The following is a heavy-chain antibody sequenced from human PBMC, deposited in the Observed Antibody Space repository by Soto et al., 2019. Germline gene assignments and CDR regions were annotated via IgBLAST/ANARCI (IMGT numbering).Heavy chain of an antibody. V-gene: IGHV3-30*18. D-gene: IGHD6-13*01. CDR3: AKDDATNIAAAGKYFDY. CDR1: GFTFSSYG. J-gene: IGHJ4*02. Sequence: PGGSLRLSCAASGFTFSSYGMHWVRQAPGKGLEWVAVISYDGSNKYYADSVKGRFTISRDNSKNTLYLQMNSPRAEDTAVYYCAKDDATNIAAAGKYFDYWGQGTLVTVSS. CDR2: ISYDGSNK.